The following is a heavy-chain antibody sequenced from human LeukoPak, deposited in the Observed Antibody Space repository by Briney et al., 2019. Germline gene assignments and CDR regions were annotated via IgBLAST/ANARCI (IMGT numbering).Heavy chain of an antibody. CDR3: ARAPSEIGGYYPEYFRH. V-gene: IGHV3-53*01. D-gene: IGHD3-22*01. CDR2: LYSGGDT. J-gene: IGHJ1*01. CDR1: GFNVGNNY. Sequence: PGGSLRLSCAASGFNVGNNYMNWVRQAPGKGLEWVSILYSGGDTYYADSLKGRFTISRDNAKNTVSLQMNSLRAEDTGVYYCARAPSEIGGYYPEYFRHWGQGTLVTVSS.